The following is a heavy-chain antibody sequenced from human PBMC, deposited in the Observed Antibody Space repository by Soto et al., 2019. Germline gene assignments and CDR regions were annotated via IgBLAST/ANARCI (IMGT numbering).Heavy chain of an antibody. CDR2: IYYTGST. CDR3: AREYMVRGVMGAFDI. D-gene: IGHD3-10*01. V-gene: IGHV4-31*03. CDR1: GGSISSGGYY. Sequence: QVQLQESGPGLVKPSQTLSLTCTVSGGSISSGGYYWSWIRQHPGKGLEWIGYIYYTGSTYYNPSLNSRVTISVDTSKNQFSLKLSSVTAADTAVYYCAREYMVRGVMGAFDIWGQGTMVTVSS. J-gene: IGHJ3*02.